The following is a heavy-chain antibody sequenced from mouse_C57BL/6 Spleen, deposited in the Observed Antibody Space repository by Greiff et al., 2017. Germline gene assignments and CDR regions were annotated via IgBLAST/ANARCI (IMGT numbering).Heavy chain of an antibody. CDR2: IDPEDGEP. CDR3: AREDITPLYAMDY. D-gene: IGHD1-1*01. V-gene: IGHV14-2*01. CDR1: GFNIKDYY. Sequence: VQLQQSGAELVKPGASVKLSCTASGFNIKDYYMHWVKQRTEQGLEWIGRIDPEDGEPKYAPKFQGKATITADTSSNTAYLQLSSLTSEDTAVYYCAREDITPLYAMDYWGQGTSVTVSS. J-gene: IGHJ4*01.